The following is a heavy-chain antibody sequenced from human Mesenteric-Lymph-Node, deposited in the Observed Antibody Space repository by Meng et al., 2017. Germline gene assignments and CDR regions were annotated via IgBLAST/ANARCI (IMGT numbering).Heavy chain of an antibody. D-gene: IGHD2-2*01. CDR3: ARDCCSSSYGMDV. J-gene: IGHJ6*02. CDR2: INHSGST. CDR1: GGSFSGYY. V-gene: IGHV4-34*01. Sequence: GSLRLSCAVYGGSFSGYYWSWIRQPPGKGLEWIGEINHSGSTNYNPSLKSRVTISVDTSKSQFSLKLSSVTAADTAVYYCARDCCSSSYGMDVWGQGTTVTVSS.